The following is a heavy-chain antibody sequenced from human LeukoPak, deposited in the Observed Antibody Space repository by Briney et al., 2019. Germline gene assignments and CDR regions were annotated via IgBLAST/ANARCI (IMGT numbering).Heavy chain of an antibody. D-gene: IGHD2-2*01. Sequence: PSETLSLTCTVSGGSISSYYWSWIRQPPGKGLEWIGYIYYSGSTNYNPSLKSRVTISVDTSKNQFSLKLSSVTAADTAVYYCASLCSSTSCYSNWFDPWGQGTLVTVSS. CDR1: GGSISSYY. CDR2: IYYSGST. CDR3: ASLCSSTSCYSNWFDP. J-gene: IGHJ5*02. V-gene: IGHV4-59*12.